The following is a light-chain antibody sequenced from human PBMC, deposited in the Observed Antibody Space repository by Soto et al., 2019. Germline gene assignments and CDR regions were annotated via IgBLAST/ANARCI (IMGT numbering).Light chain of an antibody. Sequence: DIQMTQSPSTLSASVGDRVTITCRASRDISTWLAWYQQKPGKAPKVLIYEASNLESGVPSRFSGSGSGTEFTLTIISLQPDDFATYYCQEYSRDFGGGTRVEIK. J-gene: IGKJ4*01. CDR3: QEYSRD. V-gene: IGKV1-5*01. CDR1: RDISTW. CDR2: EAS.